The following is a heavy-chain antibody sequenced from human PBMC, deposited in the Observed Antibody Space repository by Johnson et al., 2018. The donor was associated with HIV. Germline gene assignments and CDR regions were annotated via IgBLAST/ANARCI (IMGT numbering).Heavy chain of an antibody. CDR1: GFTFSSYA. V-gene: IGHV3-30*04. CDR3: AKGPAYDGDYLHDAFDI. D-gene: IGHD4-17*01. CDR2: ISYDGSNK. J-gene: IGHJ3*02. Sequence: QMHLVESGGGVVQPGRSLRLSCAASGFTFSSYAMHWVRQAPGKGLEWVAVISYDGSNKYYADSVKGRFTISRDNSKNTLYLQMNSLRAEDTAVYYCAKGPAYDGDYLHDAFDIWGQGTMVTVSS.